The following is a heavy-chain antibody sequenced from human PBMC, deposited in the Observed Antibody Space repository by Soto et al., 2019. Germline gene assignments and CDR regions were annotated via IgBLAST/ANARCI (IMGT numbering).Heavy chain of an antibody. D-gene: IGHD2-15*01. CDR2: ISGSGSNT. CDR3: EDGIRDTVPVSAFLLNRSSDL. Sequence: GKGLEWVSAISGSGSNTYYADSVKGRFTISRDNSKNTLYLQMNSLRAEDTFFFQAEDGIRDTVPVSAFLLNRSSDL. V-gene: IGHV3-23*01. J-gene: IGHJ2*01.